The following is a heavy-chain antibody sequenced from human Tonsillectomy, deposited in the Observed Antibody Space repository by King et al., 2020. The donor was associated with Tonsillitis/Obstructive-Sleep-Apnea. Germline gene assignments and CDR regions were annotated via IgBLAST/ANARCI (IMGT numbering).Heavy chain of an antibody. CDR1: GGTFSSYA. D-gene: IGHD5-18*01. CDR3: AREEVVRAMVSLVYYGMDV. Sequence: QVQLVESGAEVKKPGSSVKVSCKASGGTFSSYAISWVRQAPGQGLEWMGGIIPILGIANYAQKFQGRVTITADKSTSTAYMGVSRLRSWETAVYYCAREEVVRAMVSLVYYGMDVWGPGTTVTVSS. CDR2: IIPILGIA. J-gene: IGHJ6*02. V-gene: IGHV1-69*10.